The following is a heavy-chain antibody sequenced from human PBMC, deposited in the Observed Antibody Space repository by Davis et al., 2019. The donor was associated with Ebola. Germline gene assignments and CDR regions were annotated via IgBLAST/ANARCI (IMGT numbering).Heavy chain of an antibody. D-gene: IGHD7-27*01. Sequence: ASVKVSCKASGYTFTSYDINWVRQAAGQGLEWMGWISAYNGNTNYAQNLQGRVTMTTDTSTSTAYMELRSLRSDDTAVYYCARYWGSIGYFDLWGRGTLVTVSS. CDR2: ISAYNGNT. V-gene: IGHV1-18*01. CDR3: ARYWGSIGYFDL. J-gene: IGHJ2*01. CDR1: GYTFTSYD.